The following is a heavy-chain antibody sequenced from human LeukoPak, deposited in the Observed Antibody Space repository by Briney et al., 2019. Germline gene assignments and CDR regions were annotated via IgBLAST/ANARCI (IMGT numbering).Heavy chain of an antibody. Sequence: ASVKVSCKASGYTFTSYGISWVRQAPGQGLEGMGWISAYNGNTNYAQKLQGRVTMTTDTSTSTAYMELRSLRSDDTAVYYCARDGSSETDYYYYYYMDVWGKGTTVTVSS. CDR2: ISAYNGNT. J-gene: IGHJ6*03. V-gene: IGHV1-18*01. CDR3: ARDGSSETDYYYYYYMDV. CDR1: GYTFTSYG. D-gene: IGHD6-13*01.